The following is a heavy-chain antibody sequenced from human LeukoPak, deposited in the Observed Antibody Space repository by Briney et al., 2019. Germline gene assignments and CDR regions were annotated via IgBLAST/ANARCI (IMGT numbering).Heavy chain of an antibody. D-gene: IGHD6-6*01. CDR2: IRYDGSNK. Sequence: QPGGSLRLSCAASGFTFSSYGMHWVRQAPGKGLEWVAFIRYDGSNKYYADSVKGRFTISRDNSKNTLYLQMNGLRAEDTAVYYCAKGRSIAARPLDYWGQGTLVTVSS. V-gene: IGHV3-30*02. CDR1: GFTFSSYG. CDR3: AKGRSIAARPLDY. J-gene: IGHJ4*02.